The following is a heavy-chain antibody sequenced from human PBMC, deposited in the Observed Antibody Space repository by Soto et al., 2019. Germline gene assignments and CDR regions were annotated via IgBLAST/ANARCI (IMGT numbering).Heavy chain of an antibody. CDR3: ARGGQLTTVTTGYFAP. J-gene: IGHJ5*02. CDR2: ISYSGSA. D-gene: IGHD4-17*01. Sequence: PSETLSLTCSVSGGSIRNYYWSWIRQPPGKGLEWIGYISYSGSANYRSSLKSRVTISVDTSKNQFSLRLTSVTAADTAVYFCARGGQLTTVTTGYFAPWGQRTLVPVSA. CDR1: GGSIRNYY. V-gene: IGHV4-59*01.